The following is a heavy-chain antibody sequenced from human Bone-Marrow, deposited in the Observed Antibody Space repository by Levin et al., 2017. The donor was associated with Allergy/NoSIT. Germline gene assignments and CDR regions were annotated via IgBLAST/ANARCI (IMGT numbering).Heavy chain of an antibody. CDR1: GFTFGDYA. CDR3: TRDRCGVHDSSGYYPPDY. J-gene: IGHJ4*02. Sequence: GESLKISCTASGFTFGDYAMSWVRQAPGKGLEWVGFIRSKAYGGTTEYAASVKGRFTISRDDSKSIAYLQMNSLKTEDTAVYYCTRDRCGVHDSSGYYPPDYWGQGTLVTVSS. CDR2: IRSKAYGGTT. D-gene: IGHD3-22*01. V-gene: IGHV3-49*04.